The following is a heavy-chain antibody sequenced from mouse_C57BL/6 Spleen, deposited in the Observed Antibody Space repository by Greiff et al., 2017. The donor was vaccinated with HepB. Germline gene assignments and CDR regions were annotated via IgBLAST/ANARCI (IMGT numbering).Heavy chain of an antibody. CDR1: GYTFTSYW. D-gene: IGHD2-2*01. CDR2: IHPNSGST. J-gene: IGHJ2*01. CDR3: ARFDGYEDFDY. Sequence: QVQLQQPGAELVKPGASVKLSCKASGYTFTSYWMHWVKQRPGQGLEWIGMIHPNSGSTNYNEKFKSKATLTVDKSSSTAYMQLSSLTSEDSAVYYCARFDGYEDFDYWGQGTTLTVSS. V-gene: IGHV1-64*01.